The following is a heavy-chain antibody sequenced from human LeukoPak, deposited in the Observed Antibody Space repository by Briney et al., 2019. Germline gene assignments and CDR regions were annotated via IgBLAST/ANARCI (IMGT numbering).Heavy chain of an antibody. CDR2: IYYSGST. V-gene: IGHV4-39*01. J-gene: IGHJ4*02. CDR1: GGSISSSSYY. CDR3: ASRGYSYGYIDY. Sequence: SETLSLTCTVSGGSISSSSYYWGWIRQPPGKGLEWIGSIYYSGSTYHNPSLKSRVTISVDTSKNQFSLKLSSVTAADTAVYYCASRGYSYGYIDYWGQGTLVTVSS. D-gene: IGHD5-18*01.